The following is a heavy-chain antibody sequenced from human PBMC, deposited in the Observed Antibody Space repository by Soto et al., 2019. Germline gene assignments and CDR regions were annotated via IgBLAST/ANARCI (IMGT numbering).Heavy chain of an antibody. D-gene: IGHD3-10*01. CDR3: ARGGPSTYYYGSGSYSGPIFI. V-gene: IGHV3-30-3*01. J-gene: IGHJ4*02. CDR2: ISYDGSNK. Sequence: PGGSLRLACAASGFTFSSYAMHLVRQSPGKGLEWVAVISYDGSNKYYADSVKGRFTISRDNSKNTLYLQMNSLRAEDTAVYYCARGGPSTYYYGSGSYSGPIFIWGQGTLVTVSS. CDR1: GFTFSSYA.